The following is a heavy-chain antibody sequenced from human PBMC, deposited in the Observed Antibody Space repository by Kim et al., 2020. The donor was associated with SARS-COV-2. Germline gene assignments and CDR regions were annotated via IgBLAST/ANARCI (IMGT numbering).Heavy chain of an antibody. CDR2: ITDSGGDT. J-gene: IGHJ4*02. Sequence: GGSLRLSCAASGFTFSNYAMSWVRQAPGKGLEWVSAITDSGGDTYHADSVKGRLTISRDNSKNTLYLQMNSLRSDDTAIYYCVKGSADSRPYYFDYWGQGTLVTVSS. CDR3: VKGSADSRPYYFDY. CDR1: GFTFSNYA. D-gene: IGHD2-21*01. V-gene: IGHV3-23*01.